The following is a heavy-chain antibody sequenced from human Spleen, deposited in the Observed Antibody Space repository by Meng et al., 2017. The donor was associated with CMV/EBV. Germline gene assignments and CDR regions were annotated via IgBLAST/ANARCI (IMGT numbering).Heavy chain of an antibody. CDR2: IKSKTDGRTT. Sequence: FTFSNAWMSWVRQAPGKGLEWVGRIKSKTDGRTTDYAAPVKGRFTISRDDSKNTLYLQMNSLKTEDTAVYYCTTDRLLYDSSGYYGYWGQGTLVTVSS. D-gene: IGHD3-22*01. CDR3: TTDRLLYDSSGYYGY. CDR1: FTFSNAW. V-gene: IGHV3-15*01. J-gene: IGHJ4*02.